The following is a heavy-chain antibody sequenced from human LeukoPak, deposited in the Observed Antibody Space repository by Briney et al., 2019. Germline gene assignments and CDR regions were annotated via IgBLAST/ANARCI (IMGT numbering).Heavy chain of an antibody. CDR2: IYIGGST. CDR1: GLTASSNY. J-gene: IGHJ4*02. D-gene: IGHD3-10*01. Sequence: PGRSLRLSCAASGLTASSNYMSWVRQAPRKGLEWVSVIYIGGSTYYADSVKGRFTISRDTSKNTMYLQMNSLRAEDTPVYYCAGASSGGVPGINAFDFWGQGTLVTVSS. CDR3: AGASSGGVPGINAFDF. V-gene: IGHV3-53*01.